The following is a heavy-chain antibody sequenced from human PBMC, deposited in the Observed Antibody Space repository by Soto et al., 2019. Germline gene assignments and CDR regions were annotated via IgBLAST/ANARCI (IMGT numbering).Heavy chain of an antibody. CDR2: ISTGGAYM. CDR3: ARDIASPGGDYFDS. J-gene: IGHJ4*02. V-gene: IGHV3-21*06. CDR1: GFTFRNYN. D-gene: IGHD2-21*01. Sequence: EVQLVESGGGLVKAGGSLRLFCTASGFTFRNYNMNWVRQAPGKGLGWVSSISTGGAYMFYADSVKGRFTISRDNAQNSLFLQIDSPRAEDTAVDYCARDIASPGGDYFDSWGQGTLVTVSS.